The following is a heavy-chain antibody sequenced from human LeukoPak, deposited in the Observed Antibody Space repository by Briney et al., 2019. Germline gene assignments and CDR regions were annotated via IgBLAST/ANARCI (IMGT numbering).Heavy chain of an antibody. Sequence: GGSLTLSCAPSGFTVSRNYMKWVRQAAGKGLEWVSVFYIGGSTYHPHSLNGRFTIPNDDSQKPVYLQMNSLRADDPAVYYCARESDILTGYPFYHWGQGTLVTVSS. CDR2: FYIGGST. V-gene: IGHV3-66*01. J-gene: IGHJ4*02. CDR3: ARESDILTGYPFYH. CDR1: GFTVSRNY. D-gene: IGHD3-9*01.